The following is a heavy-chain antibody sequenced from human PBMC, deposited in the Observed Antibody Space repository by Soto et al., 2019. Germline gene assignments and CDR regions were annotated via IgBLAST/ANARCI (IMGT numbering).Heavy chain of an antibody. CDR2: ISYDGSNK. CDR3: AKETQLWFGEGGMDV. J-gene: IGHJ6*02. Sequence: QVQLVESGGGVVQPGRSLRLSCAASGFTFSSYGMHWVRQAPGKGLEWVAVISYDGSNKYYADSVKGRFTISRDNSKNTLYLQMHRLRAEDTAVYYCAKETQLWFGEGGMDVWGQGTTVTVSS. CDR1: GFTFSSYG. D-gene: IGHD3-10*01. V-gene: IGHV3-30*18.